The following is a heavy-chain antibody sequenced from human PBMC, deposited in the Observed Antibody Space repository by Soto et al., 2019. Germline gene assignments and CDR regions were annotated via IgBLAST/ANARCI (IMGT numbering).Heavy chain of an antibody. Sequence: EVQLVESGGGLVKPGGSLRLSCAASGFTFSSYSMNWVRQAPGXGXEWGSSISSSSSHIYYADSVKGRFTISRDNAKNSLYLQMNSLRAEDTAVYYCARDSGSSAIAFDIWGQGTMVTVSS. CDR2: ISSSSSHI. J-gene: IGHJ3*02. D-gene: IGHD2-15*01. CDR1: GFTFSSYS. CDR3: ARDSGSSAIAFDI. V-gene: IGHV3-21*01.